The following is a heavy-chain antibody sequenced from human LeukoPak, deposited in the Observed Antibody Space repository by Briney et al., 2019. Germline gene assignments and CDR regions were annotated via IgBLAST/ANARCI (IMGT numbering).Heavy chain of an antibody. CDR3: AREGFIAAGGKKFDY. J-gene: IGHJ4*02. V-gene: IGHV3-7*03. CDR1: GFTFSSYW. Sequence: QPGGSLRLSCAASGFTFSSYWMGWVRQAPGKGLEWVANIKQDGSEKYYVDSVKGRFTISRDNAKNSLYLQMNSLRAEDTAVYYCAREGFIAAGGKKFDYWGQGTLVTVSS. D-gene: IGHD6-13*01. CDR2: IKQDGSEK.